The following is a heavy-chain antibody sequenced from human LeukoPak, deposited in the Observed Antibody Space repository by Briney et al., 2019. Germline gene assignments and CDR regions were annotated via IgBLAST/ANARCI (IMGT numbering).Heavy chain of an antibody. J-gene: IGHJ4*02. CDR3: ARTPAYYYDSSGYYLS. D-gene: IGHD3-22*01. Sequence: GASVKVSCKASGYTFTGYYIHWVRQAPGQGLEWMGWINPNINGTNYAQKFQGRVTMTGDTSISTAYMELRSLRSDDTAVYYCARTPAYYYDSSGYYLSWGQGTLVTVSS. V-gene: IGHV1-2*02. CDR2: INPNINGT. CDR1: GYTFTGYY.